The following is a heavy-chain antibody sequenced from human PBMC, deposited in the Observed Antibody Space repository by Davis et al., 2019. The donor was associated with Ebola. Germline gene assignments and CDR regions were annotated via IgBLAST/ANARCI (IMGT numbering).Heavy chain of an antibody. V-gene: IGHV3-33*01. CDR2: ISYDGSNK. J-gene: IGHJ6*02. Sequence: GGSLRLSCAASGFTFSGYGMHWVRQAPGKGLEWVTVISYDGSNKYYGNSVKGRFTVSRDNSKSTMFLQMNGLRAEDTAVYYCATSRYVVGDQYGVDVWGPGTTVTVSS. D-gene: IGHD2-15*01. CDR3: ATSRYVVGDQYGVDV. CDR1: GFTFSGYG.